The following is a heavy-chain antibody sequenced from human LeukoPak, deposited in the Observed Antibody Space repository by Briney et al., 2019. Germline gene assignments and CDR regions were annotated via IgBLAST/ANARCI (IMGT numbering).Heavy chain of an antibody. D-gene: IGHD4-17*01. Sequence: SVKVSCKASGGTFSSYAISWVRQAPGQGLEWMGGIIPIFGTANYAQKFQGRVTITADESTSTAYMELSSLRSEDTAVYYCARLPTYGDYPAGYWGQGTLVTVSS. CDR1: GGTFSSYA. J-gene: IGHJ4*02. CDR2: IIPIFGTA. CDR3: ARLPTYGDYPAGY. V-gene: IGHV1-69*13.